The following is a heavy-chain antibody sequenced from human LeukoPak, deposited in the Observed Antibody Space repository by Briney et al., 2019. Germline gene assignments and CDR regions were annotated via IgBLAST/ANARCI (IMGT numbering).Heavy chain of an antibody. J-gene: IGHJ4*02. CDR3: ASYNSVFDF. Sequence: GGSLRLSCEASGFTFRTYWMNWVRQAPGEGLEWVACVKPDGSEQYYADSLEGRFTISRDNAKNSVYLQLYSLTADDTAVYYCASYNSVFDFWGQGSLVTVSS. V-gene: IGHV3-7*01. CDR1: GFTFRTYW. CDR2: VKPDGSEQ. D-gene: IGHD5-24*01.